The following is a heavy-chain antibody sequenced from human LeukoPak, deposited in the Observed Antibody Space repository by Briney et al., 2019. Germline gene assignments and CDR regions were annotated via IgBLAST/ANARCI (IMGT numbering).Heavy chain of an antibody. CDR2: IYPGDSDT. J-gene: IGHJ5*02. CDR1: GYSFTSYW. V-gene: IGHV5-51*01. D-gene: IGHD4-17*01. CDR3: ARLKVDYGDPNWFDP. Sequence: RGESLKISCKGSGYSFTSYWIGWVRQMPGKGLEWMGIIYPGDSDTRYSPSFQGQVTISADKSISTAYLQWSSLKASDTAMYYCARLKVDYGDPNWFDPWGQGTLVTVSS.